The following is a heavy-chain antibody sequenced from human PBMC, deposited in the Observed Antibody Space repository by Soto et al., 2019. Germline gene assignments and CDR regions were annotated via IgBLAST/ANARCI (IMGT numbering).Heavy chain of an antibody. CDR1: GFTISDDY. CDR3: ARWVSGWWD. CDR2: SRNNGNSNST. D-gene: IGHD2-15*01. J-gene: IGHJ4*02. Sequence: EVQLVESGGGVVQPGGSLRLSCAASGFTISDDYMDWVRQAPGKGLEWVGRSRNNGNSNSTEYDPAGKGRFTISRDDSKSSLYPQMGSMSTEDRAVSYCARWVSGWWDLGQGTLVTFCS. V-gene: IGHV3-72*01.